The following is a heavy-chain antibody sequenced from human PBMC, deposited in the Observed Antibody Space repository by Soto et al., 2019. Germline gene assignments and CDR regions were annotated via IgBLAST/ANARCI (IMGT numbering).Heavy chain of an antibody. Sequence: EVQLLESGGGLVQPGGSLRLSCAASGFTFSSYAMSWVRQAPGKGLEWVSAISGSGGSTYYADSVKGRFTISRDNSKNTLYLQMNSLRAEDTAVYYCAKDPEEYSGYVDAFDIWGQGTMVTVSS. V-gene: IGHV3-23*01. CDR2: ISGSGGST. CDR1: GFTFSSYA. D-gene: IGHD5-12*01. CDR3: AKDPEEYSGYVDAFDI. J-gene: IGHJ3*02.